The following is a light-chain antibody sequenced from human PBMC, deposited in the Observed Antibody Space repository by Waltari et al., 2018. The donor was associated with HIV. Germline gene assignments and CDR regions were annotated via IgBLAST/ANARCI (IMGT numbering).Light chain of an antibody. J-gene: IGKJ1*01. CDR2: ASS. CDR3: HVYGGSPRWT. CDR1: QTIDQKS. V-gene: IGKV3-20*01. Sequence: VLTQSPGTLSVSPGGNATLSCMASQTIDQKSMSWYQQRPGQAPRLILFASSTRATDIPDRFRGSESGTEFTLTIRRLEPEDFAVYYCHVYGGSPRWTFGPGTRLE.